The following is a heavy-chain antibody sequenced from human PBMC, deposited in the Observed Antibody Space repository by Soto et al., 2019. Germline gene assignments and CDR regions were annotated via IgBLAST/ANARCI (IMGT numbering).Heavy chain of an antibody. CDR3: AREGSASGSYYNNWFAR. J-gene: IGHJ5*02. CDR1: GGTFSSYA. Sequence: QVQLVQSGAEVKKPGSSVKVSCKASGGTFSSYAISWVRQAPGQGLEWMGGIIPIFGTANYAQKFQGRVTIIGDKSASTAVLELSSLTTEDTAVYYCAREGSASGSYYNNWFARWGQGTLVTVSS. D-gene: IGHD3-10*01. CDR2: IIPIFGTA. V-gene: IGHV1-69*06.